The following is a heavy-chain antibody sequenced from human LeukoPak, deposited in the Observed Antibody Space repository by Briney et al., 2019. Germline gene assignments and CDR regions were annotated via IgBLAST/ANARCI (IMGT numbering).Heavy chain of an antibody. CDR3: AREKSSGSYYGFDY. V-gene: IGHV1-69*13. J-gene: IGHJ4*02. CDR2: IIPIFGTA. CDR1: GGTFSSYA. D-gene: IGHD1-26*01. Sequence: SVKVSCKASGGTFSSYAISWVRQAPGQGHEWMGGIIPIFGTANYAQKFQGRVTITADESTSTAYMELSSLRSEDTAVYYCAREKSSGSYYGFDYWGQGTLVTVSS.